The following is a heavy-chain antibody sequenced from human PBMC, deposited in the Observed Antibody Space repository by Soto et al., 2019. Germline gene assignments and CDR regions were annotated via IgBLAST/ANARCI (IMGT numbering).Heavy chain of an antibody. J-gene: IGHJ4*02. CDR2: MKSNGAA. Sequence: EVQLVESGGGLVTPGGSLRLSCVASGFTFNNAWMNWVRQAPVKGLEWVGRMKSNGAADYAAFVKGRVTFSRDDSRGTLYLQMNSLETEDTAVYYCSTGLSAPEGPCYPIDYWGQGTVVTVSS. D-gene: IGHD2-15*01. CDR3: STGLSAPEGPCYPIDY. CDR1: GFTFNNAW. V-gene: IGHV3-15*01.